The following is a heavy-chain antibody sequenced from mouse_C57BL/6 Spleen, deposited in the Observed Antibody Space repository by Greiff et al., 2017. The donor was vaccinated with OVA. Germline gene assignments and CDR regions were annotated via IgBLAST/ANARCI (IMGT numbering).Heavy chain of an antibody. V-gene: IGHV1-82*01. Sequence: QVQLQQSGPELVKPGASVKISCKASGYAFSSSWMNWVKQRPGKGLEWIGRIYPGDGDTNYNGKFKGKATLTADKSSSTAYMQLSSLTSEDSAVYFCARSGTTVVEEVLSYFDYWGQGTTLTVSS. CDR3: ARSGTTVVEEVLSYFDY. D-gene: IGHD1-1*01. CDR2: IYPGDGDT. CDR1: GYAFSSSW. J-gene: IGHJ2*01.